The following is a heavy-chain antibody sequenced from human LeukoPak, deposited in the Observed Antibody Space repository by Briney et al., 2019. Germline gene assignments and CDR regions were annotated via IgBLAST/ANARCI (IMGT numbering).Heavy chain of an antibody. V-gene: IGHV6-1*01. D-gene: IGHD1-7*01. CDR2: TYYRSKWYN. Sequence: SQTLSLTCAIAVHSVSSNCAAWNWIRQSPSIGLEWLGRTYYRSKWYNDYAVSVKSRITINPDTSKNQFSLQLNSVTPEDTAVYYCARDWNFAYLDYWGQGTLVTVSS. CDR3: ARDWNFAYLDY. J-gene: IGHJ4*02. CDR1: VHSVSSNCAA.